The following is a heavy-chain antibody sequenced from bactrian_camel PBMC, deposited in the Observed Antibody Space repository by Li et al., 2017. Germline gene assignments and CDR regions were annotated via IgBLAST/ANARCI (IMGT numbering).Heavy chain of an antibody. CDR2: VDSNGVT. D-gene: IGHD3*01. V-gene: IGHV3S53*01. CDR1: ESTYRSIC. J-gene: IGHJ4*01. Sequence: HVQLVESGGGSVQAGGSLTLSCTASESTYRSICMAWFRQAPGSQRETVATVDSNGVTKVAGSVKGRFTLSKDNAKTTLYLRMDNLKPEDTALYTCAAEDQAPWDMGWICNYNSWGQGTQVTVS. CDR3: AAEDQAPWDMGWICNYNS.